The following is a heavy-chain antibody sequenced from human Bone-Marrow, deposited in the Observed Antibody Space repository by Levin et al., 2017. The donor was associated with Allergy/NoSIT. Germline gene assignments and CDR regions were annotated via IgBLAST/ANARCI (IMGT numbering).Heavy chain of an antibody. CDR2: ITWNSAKI. J-gene: IGHJ4*02. CDR1: GFTFDDYA. Sequence: SLKISCAASGFTFDDYAMHWVRQIPGKGLEWVSGITWNSAKIAYGDSFKGRFTISRDNAKNSLDLQMNSLRPEDTALYYCAKDIASGYFLAFDYWGQGALVTVSS. V-gene: IGHV3-9*01. CDR3: AKDIASGYFLAFDY. D-gene: IGHD5-12*01.